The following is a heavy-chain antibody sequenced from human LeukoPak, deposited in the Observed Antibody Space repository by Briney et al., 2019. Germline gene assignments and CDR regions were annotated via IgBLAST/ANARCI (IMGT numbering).Heavy chain of an antibody. J-gene: IGHJ6*02. CDR1: GGSISSSSYY. D-gene: IGHD1-7*01. CDR2: VYYGGST. Sequence: SETLSLTCTVSGGSISSSSYYWGWIRQPPGKGLEWIGSVYYGGSTYYNPSLKSRVTISVDTSKNQFSLKLSSVTAADTAVYHCARDNWNYGSSMDVWGQGTTVTVSS. V-gene: IGHV4-39*07. CDR3: ARDNWNYGSSMDV.